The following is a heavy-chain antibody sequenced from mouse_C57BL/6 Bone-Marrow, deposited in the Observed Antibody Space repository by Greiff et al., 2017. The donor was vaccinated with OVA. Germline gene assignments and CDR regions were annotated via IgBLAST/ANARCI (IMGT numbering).Heavy chain of an antibody. J-gene: IGHJ1*03. CDR1: GYTFTSYW. CDR3: AREDLFDWYFDV. V-gene: IGHV1-69*01. Sequence: VQLQQPGAELVMPGASVKLSCKASGYTFTSYWMHWVQQSPGQGLEWIGEIDPSDSYTNYNQKFKGKSTLTVDKSSSTAYMQLSSLTSEDSAVDYCAREDLFDWYFDVWGKGTTVTVSS. CDR2: IDPSDSYT.